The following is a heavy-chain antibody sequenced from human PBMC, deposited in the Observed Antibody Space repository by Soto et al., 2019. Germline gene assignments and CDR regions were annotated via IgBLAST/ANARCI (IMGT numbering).Heavy chain of an antibody. Sequence: EVQLVESGGGLVQPGRSLRLSCAASGFTFDDYAMHWVRQAPGKGLEWVSGISWNSGSIGYADSVKGRFTISRDNAKNSLYLKMNSLRAEDTALYYCAKDMSGFGMDVWGQGTTVTVSS. CDR1: GFTFDDYA. CDR2: ISWNSGSI. V-gene: IGHV3-9*01. CDR3: AKDMSGFGMDV. J-gene: IGHJ6*02. D-gene: IGHD3-10*01.